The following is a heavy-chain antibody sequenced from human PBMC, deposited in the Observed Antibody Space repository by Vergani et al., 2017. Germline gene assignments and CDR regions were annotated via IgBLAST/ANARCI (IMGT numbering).Heavy chain of an antibody. CDR2: ISSSGRTI. CDR3: ARIVSYSSSWGTKDY. Sequence: EVQLVESGGGLVQPGGSLRLSCAASGFTFSSYEMNWVRQAPGKGLEWGSYISSSGRTIYYADSVKGRFTISRDNAKNSLYLQMNSLRAEDTAVYYCARIVSYSSSWGTKDYWGQGTLVTVSS. J-gene: IGHJ4*02. D-gene: IGHD6-13*01. V-gene: IGHV3-48*03. CDR1: GFTFSSYE.